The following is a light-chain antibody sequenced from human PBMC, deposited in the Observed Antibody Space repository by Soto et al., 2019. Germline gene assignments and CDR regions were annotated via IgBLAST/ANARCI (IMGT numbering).Light chain of an antibody. V-gene: IGKV3-20*01. CDR3: QQYGSSPGT. J-gene: IGKJ1*01. CDR2: GAS. Sequence: EIVLTQSPGTLSLSPGEIATLPCRASQTISNNYVAWYQQKLGQAPRLLIHGASSRATGISDRFSGSGSGTDFTLTISRLEPEESAVYYCQQYGSSPGTFGQGTKVEIK. CDR1: QTISNNY.